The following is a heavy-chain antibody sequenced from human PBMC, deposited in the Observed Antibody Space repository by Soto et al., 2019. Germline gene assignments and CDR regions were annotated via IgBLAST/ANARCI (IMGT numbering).Heavy chain of an antibody. D-gene: IGHD6-13*01. Sequence: GGSLRLSCAASGFTFSSYAMSWVRQAPGKGLEWVSAISGSGGSTYYADSVKGRFTISRDNSKNTLYLQMNSLRAEDTAVYYCAKGPPRPSIAAVGRIDYWGEGTPFPVSP. J-gene: IGHJ4*02. CDR3: AKGPPRPSIAAVGRIDY. V-gene: IGHV3-23*01. CDR2: ISGSGGST. CDR1: GFTFSSYA.